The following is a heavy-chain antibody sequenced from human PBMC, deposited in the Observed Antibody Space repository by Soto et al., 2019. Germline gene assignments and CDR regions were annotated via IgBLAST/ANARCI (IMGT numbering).Heavy chain of an antibody. CDR2: VSASGRNT. D-gene: IGHD3-16*02. V-gene: IGHV3-23*01. CDR3: ADGGEWSFNFEY. CDR1: GFTFSKYA. Sequence: GGSLRLSCAASGFTFSKYAMSWVRQAPGKGLEWASGVSASGRNTYYPDSVKGRFTISRDNSKNTLYLEMNNLRAEDTAVYYCADGGEWSFNFEYWGLGTLVTVSS. J-gene: IGHJ4*02.